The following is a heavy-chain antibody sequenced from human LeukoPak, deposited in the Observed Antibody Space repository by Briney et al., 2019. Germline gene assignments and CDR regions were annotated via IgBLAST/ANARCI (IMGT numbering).Heavy chain of an antibody. CDR3: ARPNSLDCSGGSCYHNWFDP. CDR1: GGSISSSSYY. CDR2: IYYSGST. D-gene: IGHD2-15*01. V-gene: IGHV4-39*01. J-gene: IGHJ5*02. Sequence: SETLSLTCTVSGGSISSSSYYWGWIRQPPGKGLEWIGSIYYSGSTYYNPSLKDRVTIYLHTSKNQFPLKLSSVTADHTAVYYCARPNSLDCSGGSCYHNWFDPWGQGTLVTVSS.